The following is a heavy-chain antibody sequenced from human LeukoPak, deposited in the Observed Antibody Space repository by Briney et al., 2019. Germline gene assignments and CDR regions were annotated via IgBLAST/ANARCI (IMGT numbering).Heavy chain of an antibody. CDR1: GYSFTSYD. D-gene: IGHD3/OR15-3a*01. CDR2: MNPNSGNT. J-gene: IGHJ6*03. V-gene: IGHV1-8*01. Sequence: VSVTVSCKASGYSFTSYDINWVRQATGQGLEWMGWMNPNSGNTGYAQKFQGRVTMTKNTSIATACMELSSLRSEDTAVYYCARALSWTTESYYYMDVWGKGTTVTVSS. CDR3: ARALSWTTESYYYMDV.